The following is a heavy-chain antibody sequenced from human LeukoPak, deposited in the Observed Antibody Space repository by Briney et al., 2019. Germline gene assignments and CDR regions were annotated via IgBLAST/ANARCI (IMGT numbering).Heavy chain of an antibody. CDR2: ISYDGSNK. CDR1: GFTFSSYA. D-gene: IGHD2-8*01. Sequence: PGGSLRLSCAASGFTFSSYAMHWVRQAPGKGLEWVAVISYDGSNKYYADSVKGRFTISRDNSKNTLYLQMNSLRAEDTAVYYCAKVRHIVVVPAQDLYCTNGVCYTGDYWGQGTLVTVSS. J-gene: IGHJ4*02. CDR3: AKVRHIVVVPAQDLYCTNGVCYTGDY. V-gene: IGHV3-30-3*01.